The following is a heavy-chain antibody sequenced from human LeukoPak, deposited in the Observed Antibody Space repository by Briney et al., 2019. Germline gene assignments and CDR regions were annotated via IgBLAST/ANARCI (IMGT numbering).Heavy chain of an antibody. V-gene: IGHV1-69*13. Sequence: SVKVSCKASGGTFSSYAISWVRQAPGQGLEWMGGIIPIFGAANYAQKFQGRVTITADESTSTAYMELSSLRSEDTAVYYCARGVHDSSGYYYWGQGTLVTVSS. J-gene: IGHJ4*02. CDR2: IIPIFGAA. CDR1: GGTFSSYA. CDR3: ARGVHDSSGYYY. D-gene: IGHD3-22*01.